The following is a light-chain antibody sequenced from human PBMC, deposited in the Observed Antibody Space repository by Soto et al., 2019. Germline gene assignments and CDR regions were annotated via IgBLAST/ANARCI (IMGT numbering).Light chain of an antibody. J-gene: IGKJ1*01. CDR1: QGINIF. CDR3: QQYNNWPTWT. V-gene: IGKV1-9*01. CDR2: AAS. Sequence: DIQLTQSPSFLSASVGDRVTITCRASQGINIFLAWFQQKPGKAPNLLISAASTLQSGVPSRFSGSGSETEFTLTITSLQPEDFAVYYCQQYNNWPTWTFGQGTKVDIK.